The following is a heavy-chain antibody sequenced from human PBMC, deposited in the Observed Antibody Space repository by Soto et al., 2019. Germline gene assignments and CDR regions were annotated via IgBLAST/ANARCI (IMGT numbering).Heavy chain of an antibody. Sequence: PGGSLRLSCVASGFGFHTYWMHWVRQVPGKGLVWVARINSDGDTSTYADSVKGRFSISRDNTKNSLHLQMNSLRAEDTAVYYCTRDASRDSSARGWFDPWGPGTLVTVSS. CDR3: TRDASRDSSARGWFDP. CDR2: INSDGDTS. D-gene: IGHD6-13*01. J-gene: IGHJ5*02. V-gene: IGHV3-74*01. CDR1: GFGFHTYW.